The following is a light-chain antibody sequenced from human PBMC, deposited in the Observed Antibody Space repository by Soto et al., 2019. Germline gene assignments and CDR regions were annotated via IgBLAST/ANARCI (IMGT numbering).Light chain of an antibody. CDR3: VLYMGSGIWG. CDR1: SGSVSTNYY. J-gene: IGLJ3*02. V-gene: IGLV8-61*01. CDR2: STN. Sequence: QTVVTQEPSFSVSPGGTVTLTCGLSSGSVSTNYYPSWYQQTPGQAPRTLIYSTNTRSSGVPDRFSGSILGNKAALTITGAQADDESDYYCVLYMGSGIWGFGGGTKVTVL.